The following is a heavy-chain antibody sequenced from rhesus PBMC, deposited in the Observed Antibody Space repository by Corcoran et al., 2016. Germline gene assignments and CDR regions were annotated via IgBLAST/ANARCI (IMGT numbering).Heavy chain of an antibody. V-gene: IGHV4-76*01. D-gene: IGHD6-31*01. J-gene: IGHJ4*01. Sequence: QVQLQESGPGVVKPSETLSLTCAVSGYSISSGYDWSWIRQPPGKGLGWIGYIYGSSRSTNYNPSLKNRVTISKDTSKNQFSLKLSSVTAADTAVYYCARRRIAAATYYFDYWGQGVLVTVSS. CDR1: GYSISSGYD. CDR3: ARRRIAAATYYFDY. CDR2: IYGSSRST.